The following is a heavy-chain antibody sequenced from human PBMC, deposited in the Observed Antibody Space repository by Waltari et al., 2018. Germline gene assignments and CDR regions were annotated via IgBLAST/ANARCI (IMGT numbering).Heavy chain of an antibody. CDR1: GGSISSGGYY. CDR3: ARALLRAAAGTGNWFDP. CDR2: IYYSGST. V-gene: IGHV4-31*03. D-gene: IGHD6-13*01. J-gene: IGHJ5*02. Sequence: QVQLQESGPGLVKPSQTLSLTCTVSGGSISSGGYYWSWIRQHPGKGLEWIGYIYYSGSTYYHPSLKSRVTISVDTSKNQFSLKLSSVTAADTAVYYCARALLRAAAGTGNWFDPWGQGTLVTVSS.